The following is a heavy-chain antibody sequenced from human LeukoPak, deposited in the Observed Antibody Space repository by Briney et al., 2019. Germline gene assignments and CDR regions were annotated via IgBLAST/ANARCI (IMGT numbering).Heavy chain of an antibody. Sequence: SGTLSLTCGVSVGSISSGNWWSWVRQSPGKGLEWIGEIYDNGTPNYNPSLKSRVTISADTFKNHFSLKLTSVTAADTAVYYCATAPILRGEGGEHYKYGMDVWGQGTTVIVSS. CDR2: IYDNGTP. CDR3: ATAPILRGEGGEHYKYGMDV. V-gene: IGHV4-4*02. D-gene: IGHD2-2*02. CDR1: VGSISSGNW. J-gene: IGHJ6*02.